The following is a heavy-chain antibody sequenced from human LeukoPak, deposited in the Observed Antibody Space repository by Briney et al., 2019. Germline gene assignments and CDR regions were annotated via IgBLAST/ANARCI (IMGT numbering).Heavy chain of an antibody. D-gene: IGHD4-17*01. J-gene: IGHJ4*02. CDR2: IKSKTDGGTT. CDR3: TTDHPGTVTTSDY. Sequence: PGGSLRLSCAASGFTFSNAWMNWVRQAPEKGLEWVGRIKSKTDGGTTDYAAPVKGRFSISRDDSINTLYLQMNSLKTEDTAVYYCTTDHPGTVTTSDYWGQGTLVTVSS. CDR1: GFTFSNAW. V-gene: IGHV3-15*01.